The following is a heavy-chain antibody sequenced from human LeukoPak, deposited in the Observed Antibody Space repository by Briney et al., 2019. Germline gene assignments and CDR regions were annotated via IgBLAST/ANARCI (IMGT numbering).Heavy chain of an antibody. CDR2: FNPSGGST. V-gene: IGHV1-46*01. J-gene: IGHJ4*02. CDR1: KYTFTSYY. D-gene: IGHD3-22*01. CDR3: ARDPAPDTSGYLFDY. Sequence: ASVKVSCKASKYTFTSYYIHWVRQAPGQGLEWKGIFNPSGGSTSYPQKFQGTVTMTRDTSTSTVYMELSSLRPEDTAVYYCARDPAPDTSGYLFDYWGQGTLVTVSS.